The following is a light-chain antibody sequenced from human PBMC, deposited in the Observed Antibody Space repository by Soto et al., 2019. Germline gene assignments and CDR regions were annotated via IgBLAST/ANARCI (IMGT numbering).Light chain of an antibody. Sequence: ETVLTQSPGTLSLSPGERATLSCRASQSVSSNYLAWFQQKPGQAPRLLIYDASNRATGIPDRFSGSGSGTDFTLIISRLEPEDFAVYYCQQYGNSFVGFGQGTKVDI. CDR3: QQYGNSFVG. CDR2: DAS. V-gene: IGKV3-20*01. CDR1: QSVSSNY. J-gene: IGKJ1*01.